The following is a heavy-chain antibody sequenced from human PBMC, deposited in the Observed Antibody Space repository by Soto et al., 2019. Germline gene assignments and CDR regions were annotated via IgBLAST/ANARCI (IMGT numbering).Heavy chain of an antibody. CDR2: ISSSSSYT. CDR3: ERVWWSGSSTVDY. Sequence: QVQLVESGGGLVKPGGSLRLSCAASGFTFRDYYMSWIRQAPGKGLEWVSYISSSSSYTNYADSVKGRFTISRDNAKNSLYLQMNSLRAEDTAVYYCERVWWSGSSTVDYWGQGTLVTVSS. J-gene: IGHJ4*02. CDR1: GFTFRDYY. D-gene: IGHD1-26*01. V-gene: IGHV3-11*05.